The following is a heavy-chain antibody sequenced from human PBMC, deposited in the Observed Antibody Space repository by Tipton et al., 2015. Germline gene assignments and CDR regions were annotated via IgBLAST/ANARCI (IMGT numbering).Heavy chain of an antibody. Sequence: TLSLTCTVSGGSISSGDFYWNWIRQHPGKGLEWIGYIYYRGSTYYNPSLKSRVTISVDTSKNQFSLKLSSVTAADTAVYYCARETYCYDSRTLDYWGQGTLVTVSS. CDR2: IYYRGST. CDR1: GGSISSGDFY. CDR3: ARETYCYDSRTLDY. V-gene: IGHV4-31*03. J-gene: IGHJ4*02. D-gene: IGHD3-22*01.